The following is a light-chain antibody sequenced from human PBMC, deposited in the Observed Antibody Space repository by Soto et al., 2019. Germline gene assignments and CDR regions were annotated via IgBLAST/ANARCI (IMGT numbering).Light chain of an antibody. CDR1: SSDVGSYNL. CDR2: EVS. J-gene: IGLJ2*01. V-gene: IGLV2-23*02. Sequence: QSALTQRASVSGSPGQSITISCTGTSSDVGSYNLVSWYQQHPGKAPKLMIYEVSKRPSGVSNRFSGSKSGNTASLTISGLQAEDEADYYCCSYAGSSTDVVFGGGTKLTVL. CDR3: CSYAGSSTDVV.